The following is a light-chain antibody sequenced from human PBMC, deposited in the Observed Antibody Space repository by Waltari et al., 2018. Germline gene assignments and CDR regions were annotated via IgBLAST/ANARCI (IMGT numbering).Light chain of an antibody. V-gene: IGLV2-14*01. Sequence: QSALTQPASVSGSPGQSITISCTGTSSDVGGYNYVSWYQQHPGKVPKLLIFDVSNRPSVVSNRFPGSKSGNTASLTISGLHAEDESDYYCCSFTSRSTWVFGGGTKLTVL. CDR3: CSFTSRSTWV. CDR1: SSDVGGYNY. J-gene: IGLJ3*02. CDR2: DVS.